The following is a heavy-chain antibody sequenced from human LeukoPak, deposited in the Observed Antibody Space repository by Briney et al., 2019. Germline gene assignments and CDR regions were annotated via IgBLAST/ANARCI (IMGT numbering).Heavy chain of an antibody. V-gene: IGHV1-69*13. CDR1: GGTFSSYA. J-gene: IGHJ4*02. CDR2: IIPIFGTA. Sequence: ASVKVSCKASGGTFSSYAISWVRQAPGQGLEWMGGIIPIFGTANYAQKFQGRVTITADESTSTAYMELSSLRSDDTAVYYCARVASATLAVAGTEIDYWGQGTLVTVSS. CDR3: ARVASATLAVAGTEIDY. D-gene: IGHD6-19*01.